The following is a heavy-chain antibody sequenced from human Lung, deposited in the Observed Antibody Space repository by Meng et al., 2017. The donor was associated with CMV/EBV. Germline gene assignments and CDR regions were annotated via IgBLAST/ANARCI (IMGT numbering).Heavy chain of an antibody. J-gene: IGHJ4*02. Sequence: GGSLRLXCAASGFTFSSYGMHWVRQAPGKGLEWVAVIWYDGSNKYYADSVKGRFTISRDNSKNTLYLQMNSLRAEDTAVYYCAKTEYYYDSSGYWGVDYWGQGTLVTVSS. CDR2: IWYDGSNK. D-gene: IGHD3-22*01. CDR3: AKTEYYYDSSGYWGVDY. V-gene: IGHV3-33*06. CDR1: GFTFSSYG.